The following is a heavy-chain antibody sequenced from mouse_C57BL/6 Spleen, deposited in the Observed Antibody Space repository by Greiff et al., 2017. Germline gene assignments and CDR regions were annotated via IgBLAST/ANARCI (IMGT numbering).Heavy chain of an antibody. V-gene: IGHV14-2*01. J-gene: IGHJ4*01. CDR1: GFNITDYY. CDR2: IDPEDGET. D-gene: IGHD2-12*01. Sequence: EVQLQQSGAELVKPGASVKLSCTASGFNITDYYMHWVKQRTGQGLEWIGRIDPEDGETKYAPKFQGKATITADTSSNTAYLQLSSLTSADTAVXYCAVTTVVPYYAMDYWGQGTSVTVSA. CDR3: AVTTVVPYYAMDY.